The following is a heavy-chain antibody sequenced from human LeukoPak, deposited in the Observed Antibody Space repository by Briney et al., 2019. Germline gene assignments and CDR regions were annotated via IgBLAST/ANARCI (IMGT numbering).Heavy chain of an antibody. CDR3: ARGPLYSSSWPVDY. J-gene: IGHJ4*02. D-gene: IGHD6-13*01. V-gene: IGHV1-2*02. CDR2: INPNSGGT. Sequence: GASVKVSCKASGYTFTGYYMHWVRQAPGQGLEWMGWINPNSGGTNYAQKFQGRVTMTRDTSISTAYMELSRLRSDDTAVYYCARGPLYSSSWPVDYWGQGTLVTVSS. CDR1: GYTFTGYY.